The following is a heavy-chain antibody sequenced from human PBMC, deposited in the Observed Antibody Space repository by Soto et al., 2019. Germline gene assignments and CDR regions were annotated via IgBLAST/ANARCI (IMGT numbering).Heavy chain of an antibody. Sequence: GGSLRLSCAASGFTFSNAWMNWVRQAPGKGLEWVGRIKSKTDGGTTDYAAPVKGRFTISRDDSKNTLYLQMNSLKTEDTAVYYCTTPFGWYSSSWYLGEGMDVWGQGTTVTVSS. CDR3: TTPFGWYSSSWYLGEGMDV. CDR2: IKSKTDGGTT. J-gene: IGHJ6*02. CDR1: GFTFSNAW. D-gene: IGHD6-13*01. V-gene: IGHV3-15*07.